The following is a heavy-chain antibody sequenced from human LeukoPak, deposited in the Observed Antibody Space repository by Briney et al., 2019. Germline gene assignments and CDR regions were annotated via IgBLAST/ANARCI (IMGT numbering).Heavy chain of an antibody. CDR1: GFTFSDYY. CDR3: AKDIAAAGDY. D-gene: IGHD6-13*01. CDR2: ISSSGGSI. J-gene: IGHJ4*02. Sequence: PGGSLRLSCAASGFTFSDYYMNWIRQAPGKGLEWVSYISSSGGSIYYADSVKGRFTSSRDNAKNSLYLQMNSLRAEDTAVYYCAKDIAAAGDYWGQGTLVTVSS. V-gene: IGHV3-11*01.